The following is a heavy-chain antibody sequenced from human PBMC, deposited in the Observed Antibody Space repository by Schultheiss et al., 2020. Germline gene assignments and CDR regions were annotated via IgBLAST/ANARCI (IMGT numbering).Heavy chain of an antibody. D-gene: IGHD3-9*01. CDR3: AKADHYDILTAYSD. CDR2: ISSSSSYI. Sequence: GGSLRLSCAASGFTFSSYSMNWVRQAPGKGLEWVSSISSSSSYIYYADSVKGRFTISRDNAKNSLYLQMNSLRTEDTALYYCAKADHYDILTAYSDWGQGTLVTVSS. J-gene: IGHJ1*01. V-gene: IGHV3-21*04. CDR1: GFTFSSYS.